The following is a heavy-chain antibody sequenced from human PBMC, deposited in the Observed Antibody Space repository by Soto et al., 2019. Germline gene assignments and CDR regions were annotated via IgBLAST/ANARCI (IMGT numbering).Heavy chain of an antibody. Sequence: PSETLSLTCTVSGGSISSGDYYWSWIRQPPGKGLEWIGYIYYSGSTYYNPSLKSRVTISVDTSKNQFSLKLSSVTAADTAVYYCARDRYDSSGYYDDRGQGTLVTVSS. CDR3: ARDRYDSSGYYDD. CDR2: IYYSGST. V-gene: IGHV4-30-4*01. CDR1: GGSISSGDYY. D-gene: IGHD3-22*01. J-gene: IGHJ4*02.